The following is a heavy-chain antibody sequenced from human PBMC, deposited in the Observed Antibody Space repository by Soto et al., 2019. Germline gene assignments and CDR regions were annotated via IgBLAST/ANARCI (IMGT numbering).Heavy chain of an antibody. J-gene: IGHJ6*02. CDR2: ISAYNGNT. V-gene: IGHV1-18*01. CDR3: ARRWEHYDILTRSYYYYGMDV. D-gene: IGHD3-9*01. Sequence: ASVKVSCKASGYTFTSYGISWVRQAPGQGLEWMGWISAYNGNTNYAQKLQGRVTMTTDTSTSTAYMELRSLRSDDTAVYYCARRWEHYDILTRSYYYYGMDVWGQGTTVTVSS. CDR1: GYTFTSYG.